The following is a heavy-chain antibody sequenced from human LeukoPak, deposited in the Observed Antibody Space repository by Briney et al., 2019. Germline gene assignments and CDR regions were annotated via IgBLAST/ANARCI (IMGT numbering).Heavy chain of an antibody. V-gene: IGHV4-4*02. J-gene: IGHJ6*03. CDR3: ARAFYYYMDV. D-gene: IGHD3-3*02. Sequence: PSGTLSLTCDVSGGSISSPTWWSWVRQPPGEGLEWIGEIYHSGSTNSNPSLKSRVTISLDESKNQFSLKLSSVTAADTAVYYCARAFYYYMDVWGKGTTVTVSS. CDR2: IYHSGST. CDR1: GGSISSPTW.